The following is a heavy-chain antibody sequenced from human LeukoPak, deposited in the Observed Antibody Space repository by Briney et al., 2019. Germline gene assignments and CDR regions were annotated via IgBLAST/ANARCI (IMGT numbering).Heavy chain of an antibody. J-gene: IGHJ6*02. CDR3: ARDPPIAAAGTDPYGMDV. Sequence: SETLSLTCTVSGGSISSGGYYWSWIRQHPGKGLEWIGYIYYSGSTYYNPSLKSRVTISVDTSKNQFSLKLSSVTAADTAVYYCARDPPIAAAGTDPYGMDVWGQGTTVTVSS. CDR2: IYYSGST. CDR1: GGSISSGGYY. D-gene: IGHD6-13*01. V-gene: IGHV4-30-4*08.